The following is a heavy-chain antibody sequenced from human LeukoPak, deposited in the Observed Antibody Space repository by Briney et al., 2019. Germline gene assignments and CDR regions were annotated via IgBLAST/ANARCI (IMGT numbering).Heavy chain of an antibody. CDR3: AIEGGGTWGVSFNY. Sequence: QSGGSLRLSCAVSGFTVSTSYMSWVRQAPGKGLEWVSVIYSGGTTYYADSVKGGFTISRDTSKNTIYLQMDSLRAEDTAVYYCAIEGGGTWGVSFNYWGQGTLVTVSS. CDR1: GFTVSTSY. J-gene: IGHJ4*02. D-gene: IGHD2-15*01. V-gene: IGHV3-66*01. CDR2: IYSGGTT.